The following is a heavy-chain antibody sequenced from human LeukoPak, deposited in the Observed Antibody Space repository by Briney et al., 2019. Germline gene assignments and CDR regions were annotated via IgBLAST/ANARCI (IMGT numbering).Heavy chain of an antibody. CDR1: EFTFSSYA. J-gene: IGHJ4*02. Sequence: GGSLRLSCAASEFTFSSYAMHWVRQAPGKGLEWVAVISYDGSNKYYADSVKGRFTISRDNSKNTLYLQMNSLRAEDTAVYYCARCSSTSCYFDYWGQGTLVTVSS. V-gene: IGHV3-30-3*01. CDR2: ISYDGSNK. CDR3: ARCSSTSCYFDY. D-gene: IGHD2-2*01.